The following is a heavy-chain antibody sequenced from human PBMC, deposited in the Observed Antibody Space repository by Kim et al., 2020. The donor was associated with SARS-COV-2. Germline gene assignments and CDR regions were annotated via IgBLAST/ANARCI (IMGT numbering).Heavy chain of an antibody. V-gene: IGHV4-4*02. J-gene: IGHJ5*02. CDR1: GGSFSSSSC. D-gene: IGHD6-19*01. CDR2: IDHSGST. Sequence: SETLSLTCAVSGGSFSSSSCWSWVRQPPGKGLEWIGVIDHSGSTTYNPSLKNRVTISLDKDKNQFSLNMRSVTAADTAVYYCARGVSSAWTLRAWLDPWGQRTLVTVVS. CDR3: ARGVSSAWTLRAWLDP.